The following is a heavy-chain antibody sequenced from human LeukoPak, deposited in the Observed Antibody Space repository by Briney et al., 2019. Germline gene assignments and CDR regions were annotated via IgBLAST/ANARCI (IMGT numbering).Heavy chain of an antibody. D-gene: IGHD3-10*01. V-gene: IGHV3-21*01. Sequence: GGSLRLSCAASGFTFSSYSMNWVRQAPGKGLEWVSSISSSSSYIYYADSVKGRFTISRDNAKNSLYLQMSSLRAEDTAVYYCARDPLLWFGHGGMDVWGQGTTVTVSS. CDR3: ARDPLLWFGHGGMDV. CDR1: GFTFSSYS. CDR2: ISSSSSYI. J-gene: IGHJ6*02.